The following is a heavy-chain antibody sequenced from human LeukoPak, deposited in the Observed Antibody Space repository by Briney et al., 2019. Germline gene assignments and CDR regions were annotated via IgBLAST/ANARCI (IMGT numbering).Heavy chain of an antibody. Sequence: ASVKLSCKTSGYIFTDHYMHWVRQAPGKGLEWMGRFDPEGGDTLYAEKFQGRVTITADTSTATSYMEVSSLTSEDTAVYYCATDAEYSIAARKLDYWGQGTLVTVSA. CDR3: ATDAEYSIAARKLDY. CDR2: FDPEGGDT. D-gene: IGHD6-6*01. CDR1: GYIFTDHY. J-gene: IGHJ4*02. V-gene: IGHV1-69-2*01.